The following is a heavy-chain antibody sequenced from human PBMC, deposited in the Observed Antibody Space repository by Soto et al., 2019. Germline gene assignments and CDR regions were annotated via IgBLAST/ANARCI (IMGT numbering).Heavy chain of an antibody. V-gene: IGHV3-23*01. CDR2: ISGSGGST. CDR1: GFTFSSYA. CDR3: ARGFYYCYGMDV. Sequence: GGSLRLSCAASGFTFSSYAMSWVRQAPGKGLEWVSAISGSGGSTYYADSVKGRFTISRDNSKNTLYLQMNSLRAEDTAVYYCARGFYYCYGMDVWGQGTTVTVSS. J-gene: IGHJ6*02.